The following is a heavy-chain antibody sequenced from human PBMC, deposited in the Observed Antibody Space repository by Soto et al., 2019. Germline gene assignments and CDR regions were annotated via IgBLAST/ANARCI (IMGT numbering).Heavy chain of an antibody. CDR3: ARASFQMDSFDR. V-gene: IGHV3-33*01. J-gene: IGHJ5*02. CDR1: GFTFSNYG. D-gene: IGHD2-2*03. CDR2: IWYGGGNE. Sequence: QVQLVESGGGVVQPGRSLRLSCAASGFTFSNYGMHWVRQAPGKGLEWVAIIWYGGGNEYYADSVKGRFTISRDNSKNTLYLQMNSLRAEDTAVYYCARASFQMDSFDRWGQGTLVTVSS.